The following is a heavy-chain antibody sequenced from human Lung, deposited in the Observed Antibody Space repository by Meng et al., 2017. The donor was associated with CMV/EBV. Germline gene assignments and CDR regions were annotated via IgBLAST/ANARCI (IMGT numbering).Heavy chain of an antibody. J-gene: IGHJ4*02. CDR3: ARARSPTHFDY. CDR1: GFTFSTYD. V-gene: IGHV3-13*01. CDR2: IGTVGDT. Sequence: GGSXRLXCTASGFTFSTYDFHWVRQPKGKGLEWVSSIGTVGDTYSIGSVKGRFIISREDAKNSVYLQMNGLRDGDTGLYYCARARSPTHFDYWGQGALVTVSS.